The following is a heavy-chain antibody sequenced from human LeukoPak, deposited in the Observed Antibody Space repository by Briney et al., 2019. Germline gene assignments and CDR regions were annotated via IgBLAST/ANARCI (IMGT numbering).Heavy chain of an antibody. Sequence: GESLRLSCAASGFTFSSYGMHWVRQAPGKGLEWVAVIWYDGSNKYYADSVKGRFTISRDNSKNTLYLQMNSLRAEDTAVYYCARASRITMVRGVIGPDYWGQGTLVTVSS. CDR2: IWYDGSNK. CDR3: ARASRITMVRGVIGPDY. D-gene: IGHD3-10*01. V-gene: IGHV3-33*01. CDR1: GFTFSSYG. J-gene: IGHJ4*02.